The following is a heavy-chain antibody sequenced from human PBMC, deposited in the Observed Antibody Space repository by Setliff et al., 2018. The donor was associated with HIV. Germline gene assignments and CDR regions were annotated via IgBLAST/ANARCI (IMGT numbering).Heavy chain of an antibody. Sequence: ASVKVSCKASGYTFTSYGFSWVRQAPGQGLEWMGWISTYNGNTNFERKFQDRVTMTTDTSTSTAYMELRSLRSDDTAVYYCARGPYYDSSGYYSWPFDYWGQGTLVTVSS. CDR1: GYTFTSYG. CDR3: ARGPYYDSSGYYSWPFDY. D-gene: IGHD3-22*01. CDR2: ISTYNGNT. J-gene: IGHJ4*02. V-gene: IGHV1-18*01.